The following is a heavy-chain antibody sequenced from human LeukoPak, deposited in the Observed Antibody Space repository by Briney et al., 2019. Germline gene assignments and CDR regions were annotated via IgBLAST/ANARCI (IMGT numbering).Heavy chain of an antibody. V-gene: IGHV4-59*08. Sequence: SETLSLTCTVSGGSISSYYWSWIRQPPGKGLEWIGYIYYSGSTNYNPSLKSRVTISVDTSKNQFSLKLSSVTAADTAVYYCARSNCLDKSFDYWGQGTLVTVSS. CDR1: GGSISSYY. CDR3: ARSNCLDKSFDY. J-gene: IGHJ4*02. CDR2: IYYSGST. D-gene: IGHD4-11*01.